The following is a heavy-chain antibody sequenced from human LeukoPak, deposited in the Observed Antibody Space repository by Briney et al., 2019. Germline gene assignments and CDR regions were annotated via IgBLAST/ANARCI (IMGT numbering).Heavy chain of an antibody. Sequence: GGSLRLSCAASGFTFSSYGMHWVRQAPGKGLEWVAVIWYDGSNKYYAGSVKGRFTISRDNSKNTLYLQMNSLRAEDTAVYYCAITGGGYSSSWYFDYWGQGTLVTVSS. CDR2: IWYDGSNK. V-gene: IGHV3-33*01. J-gene: IGHJ4*02. CDR3: AITGGGYSSSWYFDY. D-gene: IGHD6-13*01. CDR1: GFTFSSYG.